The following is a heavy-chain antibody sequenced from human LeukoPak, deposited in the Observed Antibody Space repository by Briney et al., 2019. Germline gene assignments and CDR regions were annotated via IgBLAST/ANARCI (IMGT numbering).Heavy chain of an antibody. Sequence: ASVKVSCKASGYTFTGYYMHWVRQAPGQGLEWMGWMNPNSGNTGYAQKFQGRVTITRNTSISTAYMELSSLRSEDTAVYYCARGGSSSWYSNPYFDYWGQGTLVTVSP. CDR2: MNPNSGNT. D-gene: IGHD6-13*01. CDR3: ARGGSSSWYSNPYFDY. CDR1: GYTFTGYY. J-gene: IGHJ4*02. V-gene: IGHV1-8*03.